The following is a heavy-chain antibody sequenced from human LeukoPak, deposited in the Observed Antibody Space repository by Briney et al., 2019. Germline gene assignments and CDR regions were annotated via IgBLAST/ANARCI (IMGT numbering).Heavy chain of an antibody. J-gene: IGHJ6*02. CDR2: ISSSSSYI. CDR1: GFTFSSYS. D-gene: IGHD2-15*01. CDR3: ARDKVVVVVAATYGMDV. V-gene: IGHV3-21*01. Sequence: GGSLRLSCAASGFTFSSYSMNWVRQAPGKGLEWVSSISSSSSYIYYADSVKGRFTISRDNAKNSLYLQMNSPRAEDTAVYYCARDKVVVVVAATYGMDVWGQGTTVTVSS.